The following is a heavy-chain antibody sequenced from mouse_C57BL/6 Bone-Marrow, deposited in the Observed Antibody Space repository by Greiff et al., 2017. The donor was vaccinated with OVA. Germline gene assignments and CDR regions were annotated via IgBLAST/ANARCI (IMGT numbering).Heavy chain of an antibody. D-gene: IGHD2-2*01. CDR1: GFTFSSYA. J-gene: IGHJ3*01. CDR2: ISDGGSYT. CDR3: AREGWLRRRAWFAY. Sequence: EVMLVESGGGLVKPGGSLKLSCAASGFTFSSYAMSWVRQTPEKRLEWVATISDGGSYTYYPDNVKGRFTISRDNAKNNLYLQMSHLKSEDTAMYYCAREGWLRRRAWFAYWGQGTLVTVS. V-gene: IGHV5-4*01.